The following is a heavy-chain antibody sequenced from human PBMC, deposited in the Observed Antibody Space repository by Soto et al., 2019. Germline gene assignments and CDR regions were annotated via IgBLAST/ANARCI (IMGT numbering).Heavy chain of an antibody. J-gene: IGHJ4*02. D-gene: IGHD1-26*01. CDR3: ARGDRKWEGGVFDF. Sequence: QVQRVQSGAEVRKPGASVKVSCKASNYTFTSYGISWVRQAPGQGLEWMGWISVYYGNTNYAQKFQDRVTMTTDTSSSTAYVKLRSLPSDDTAGYYCARGDRKWEGGVFDFWGQGTLVTVSS. CDR2: ISVYYGNT. CDR1: NYTFTSYG. V-gene: IGHV1-18*04.